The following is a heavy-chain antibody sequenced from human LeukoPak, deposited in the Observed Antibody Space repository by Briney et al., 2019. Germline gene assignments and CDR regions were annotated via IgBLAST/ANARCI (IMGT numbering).Heavy chain of an antibody. J-gene: IGHJ6*02. CDR2: IYYSGST. CDR3: ARAGCSSTSCYGSYYGMDV. Sequence: PSETLSLTCTVSGGSISSYYWSWIRQPPGKGLEWIGYIYYSGSTSYNPSLKSRVAISVDTSKNQFSLKLSSVTAADTAVYYCARAGCSSTSCYGSYYGMDVWGQGTTVTVSS. D-gene: IGHD2-2*01. V-gene: IGHV4-59*08. CDR1: GGSISSYY.